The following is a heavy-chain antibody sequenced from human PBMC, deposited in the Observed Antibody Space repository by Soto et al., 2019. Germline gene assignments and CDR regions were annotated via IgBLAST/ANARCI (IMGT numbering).Heavy chain of an antibody. V-gene: IGHV3-53*01. CDR1: GVTVSSNY. D-gene: IGHD3-22*01. CDR3: ARDRVESGYPEYFQH. Sequence: AGGSLRLSCAASGVTVSSNYMSWVRQAPGKGLEWVSVIYSGGSTYYADSVKGRFTISRDNSKNTLYLQMNSLRAEDTAVYYCARDRVESGYPEYFQHWGQGTLVTVSS. CDR2: IYSGGST. J-gene: IGHJ1*01.